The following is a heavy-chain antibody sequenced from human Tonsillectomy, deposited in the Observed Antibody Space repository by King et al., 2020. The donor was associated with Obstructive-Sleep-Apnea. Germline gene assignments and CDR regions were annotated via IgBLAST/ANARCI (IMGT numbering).Heavy chain of an antibody. J-gene: IGHJ2*01. V-gene: IGHV4-59*01. CDR1: GGSISSYY. Sequence: VQLQESGPGLVKPSETLSLTCTVSGGSISSYYWSWIRQPPGKGLEWIGYIYYSGSTNYNPSLKSRVTISVDTSKNQFSLKLSSVTAADTAVYYCAREWRWLPQGWYFDLWGRGTLVTVSS. CDR2: IYYSGST. D-gene: IGHD2-15*01. CDR3: AREWRWLPQGWYFDL.